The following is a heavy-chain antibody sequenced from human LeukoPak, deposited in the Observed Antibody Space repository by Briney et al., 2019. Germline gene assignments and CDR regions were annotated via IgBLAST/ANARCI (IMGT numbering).Heavy chain of an antibody. CDR3: TRHPIPDSSGWPDYYYYGMDV. V-gene: IGHV3-73*01. CDR1: GFTFSGSA. J-gene: IGHJ6*02. D-gene: IGHD6-19*01. CDR2: IRSKANSYAT. Sequence: GGSLKLSCAASGFTFSGSAMHWVRQASGKGLEWVGRIRSKANSYATAYAASVKGRFTISRDDSKNTAYLQMNSLKTEDTAVYYCTRHPIPDSSGWPDYYYYGMDVWGQGTTVTVSS.